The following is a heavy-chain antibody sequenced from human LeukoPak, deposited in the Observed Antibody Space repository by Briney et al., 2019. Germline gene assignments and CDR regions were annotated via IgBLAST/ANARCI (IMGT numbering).Heavy chain of an antibody. J-gene: IGHJ1*01. V-gene: IGHV3-48*01. CDR1: GFTFSSYS. D-gene: IGHD3-3*01. CDR2: ISSSGEII. CDR3: ARDRATIFGVVIPPFQH. Sequence: GGSLRLSCAASGFTFSSYSMNWVRQAPGKGLEWVSYISSSGEIIYYADSVKGRFTISRDKAKSSLYLQMNSLRAEDTAVYYCARDRATIFGVVIPPFQHWGQGTLVTVSS.